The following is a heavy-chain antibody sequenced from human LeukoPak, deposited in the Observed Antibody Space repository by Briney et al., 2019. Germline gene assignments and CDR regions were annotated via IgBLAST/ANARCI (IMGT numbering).Heavy chain of an antibody. Sequence: GGSLRLSCAASGFTSSSYAMSWVRQAPGKGLEWVSAISGSGGSTYYADSVKGRLTISRDNSKNTLYLQMNSLRAEDTAVYYCAGDEGGLFDYWGQGTLVTVSS. CDR2: ISGSGGST. CDR1: GFTSSSYA. CDR3: AGDEGGLFDY. V-gene: IGHV3-23*01. J-gene: IGHJ4*02.